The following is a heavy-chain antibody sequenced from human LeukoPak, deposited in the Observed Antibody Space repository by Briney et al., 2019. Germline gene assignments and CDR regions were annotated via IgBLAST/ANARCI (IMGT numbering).Heavy chain of an antibody. J-gene: IGHJ4*02. CDR1: GGTFSSYA. D-gene: IGHD2-21*02. Sequence: SVNVSCKASGGTFSSYAINWVRQAPGQGLEWMGGIIPIFGTANYAQKFQGRVTITADGSTSTAYMELSSLRSEDTAVYYCARTALAYCGGDCRSPFDYWGQGTLVTVSS. V-gene: IGHV1-69*01. CDR2: IIPIFGTA. CDR3: ARTALAYCGGDCRSPFDY.